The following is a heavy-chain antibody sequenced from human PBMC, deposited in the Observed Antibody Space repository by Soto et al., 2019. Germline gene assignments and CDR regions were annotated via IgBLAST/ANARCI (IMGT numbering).Heavy chain of an antibody. J-gene: IGHJ1*01. CDR2: ISYDGSNK. V-gene: IGHV3-30*18. Sequence: GGSLRLSCAASGFTFSSYGMHWVRQAPGKGLEWVAVISYDGSNKYYADSVKGRFTISRDNSKNTLYLQMNSLRAEDTAVYYCAKDQGVAAIDLYFQHWGQGTLVTVSS. CDR3: AKDQGVAAIDLYFQH. CDR1: GFTFSSYG. D-gene: IGHD2-15*01.